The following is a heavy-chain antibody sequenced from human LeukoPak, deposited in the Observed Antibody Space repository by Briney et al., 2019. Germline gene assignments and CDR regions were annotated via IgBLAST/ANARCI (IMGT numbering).Heavy chain of an antibody. CDR1: GFTFSSYA. J-gene: IGHJ6*03. V-gene: IGHV3-30-3*01. CDR2: ISYDGSNK. CDR3: AKGGGQSYYYYYMDV. D-gene: IGHD3-10*01. Sequence: PGRSLRLSCAASGFTFSSYAMHWVRQAPGKGLEWVAVISYDGSNKYYADSVKGRFTISRDNSKNTLYLQMNSLRAEDTAVYYCAKGGGQSYYYYYMDVWGKGTTVTVSS.